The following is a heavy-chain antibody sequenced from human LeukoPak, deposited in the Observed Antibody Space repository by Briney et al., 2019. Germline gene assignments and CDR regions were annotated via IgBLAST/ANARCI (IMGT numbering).Heavy chain of an antibody. CDR2: IYYSGST. J-gene: IGHJ4*02. CDR3: ARMEESSSWFVFDY. Sequence: PGGSLRLSCAASGFTFSSYAMNWVRQAPGKGLEWIGYIYYSGSTNYNPSLKSRVTISVDTSKNQFSLKLSSVTAADTAVYYCARMEESSSWFVFDYWGQGTLVTVSS. D-gene: IGHD6-13*01. V-gene: IGHV4-59*01. CDR1: GFTFSSYA.